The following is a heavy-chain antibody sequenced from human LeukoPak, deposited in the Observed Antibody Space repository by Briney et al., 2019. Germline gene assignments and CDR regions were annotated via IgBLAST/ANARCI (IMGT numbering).Heavy chain of an antibody. D-gene: IGHD2-2*01. J-gene: IGHJ4*02. CDR3: AREGSNQLLWRGTFDY. Sequence: SETLSLNCTVSGGSISSGGYYWSWIRQHPGKGLEWIGYIYYSGSTYYNPSLKSRVTISVDTSKNQFSLKLSSVTAADTAVYYCAREGSNQLLWRGTFDYWGQGTLVTVSS. CDR1: GGSISSGGYY. CDR2: IYYSGST. V-gene: IGHV4-31*03.